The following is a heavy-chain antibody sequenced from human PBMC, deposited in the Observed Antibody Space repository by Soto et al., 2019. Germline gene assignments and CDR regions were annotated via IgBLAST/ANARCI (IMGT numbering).Heavy chain of an antibody. CDR2: IYHSGST. CDR1: GGSISSSNW. J-gene: IGHJ5*02. Sequence: SETLSLTCAVSGGSISSSNWWSWVRQPPGKGLEWIGEIYHSGSTNYNPSLKSRVTISVDKSKNQFSLKLSSVTAADTAVYYCVGVDYYGSGSGFDPWGQGTLVTVSS. D-gene: IGHD3-10*01. V-gene: IGHV4-4*02. CDR3: VGVDYYGSGSGFDP.